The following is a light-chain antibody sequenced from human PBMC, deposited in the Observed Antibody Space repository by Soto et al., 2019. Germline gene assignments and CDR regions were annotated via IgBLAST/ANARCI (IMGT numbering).Light chain of an antibody. CDR3: QQYNDWPLT. Sequence: EIVMTQSPATLSLSPGERATLSCRASERLTGNLAWYQHRPGQAPRLLIYEVSTRATYIPARFSGRGSRTEFTLTIISLQSEDSAVYYCQQYNDWPLTFGGGTKVDIK. CDR1: ERLTGN. V-gene: IGKV3-15*01. J-gene: IGKJ4*01. CDR2: EVS.